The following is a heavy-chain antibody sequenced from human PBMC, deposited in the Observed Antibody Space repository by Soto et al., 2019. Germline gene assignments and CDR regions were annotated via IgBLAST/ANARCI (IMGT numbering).Heavy chain of an antibody. D-gene: IGHD3-22*01. CDR3: ARGKNNYYYDSSGYLDY. V-gene: IGHV3-30-3*01. CDR1: GFTFSSYA. CDR2: ISYDGSNK. Sequence: QVRLVESGGGVVQPGRSLRLSCAASGFTFSSYAMHWVRQAPGKGLEWVAVISYDGSNKYYADSVKGRFTISRDNSKNTLYLQMNSLRAEDTAVYYCARGKNNYYYDSSGYLDYWGQGTLVTVSS. J-gene: IGHJ4*02.